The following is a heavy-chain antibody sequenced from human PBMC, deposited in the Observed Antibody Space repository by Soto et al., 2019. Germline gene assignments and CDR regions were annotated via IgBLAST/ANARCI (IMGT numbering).Heavy chain of an antibody. V-gene: IGHV4-34*01. CDR2: INHSGST. Sequence: QVQLQQWGAGLLKPSETLSLTCAVYGGSFSGYYWSWIRQPPGKGLEWIGEINHSGSTNYNPSLKIRVTISVDTSNNQFSLKLSSVTAADTAVYYCARGTRREVYYMDVWGRGTTVTVSS. D-gene: IGHD1-26*01. CDR1: GGSFSGYY. J-gene: IGHJ6*03. CDR3: ARGTRREVYYMDV.